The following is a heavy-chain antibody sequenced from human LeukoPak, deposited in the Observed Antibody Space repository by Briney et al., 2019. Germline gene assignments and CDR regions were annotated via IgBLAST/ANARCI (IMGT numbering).Heavy chain of an antibody. CDR3: GKDGASRSRLGD. V-gene: IGHV3-64D*06. D-gene: IGHD2-2*01. CDR2: LSSNGITT. Sequence: GGSLRLSCSASGFTFRSFAMHWVRHAPRERLEYVSALSSNGITTYHVDSVKSRFTISREISKNTLYLQMSSLRTEDTAMYYCGKDGASRSRLGDWGQGTLVTVSS. J-gene: IGHJ4*02. CDR1: GFTFRSFA.